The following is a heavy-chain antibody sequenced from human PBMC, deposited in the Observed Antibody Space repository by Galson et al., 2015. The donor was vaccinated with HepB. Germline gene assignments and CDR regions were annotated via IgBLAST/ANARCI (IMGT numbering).Heavy chain of an antibody. V-gene: IGHV3-9*01. D-gene: IGHD6-19*01. CDR3: ASQRTTSGWYEGVDL. CDR2: ISWNSGSI. CDR1: GFTFVDYA. J-gene: IGHJ5*02. Sequence: SLRLSCAASGFTFVDYAMHWVRQAPGKGLEWVSGISWNSGSIGYADSVKGRFIISRDNAKNSLYLQMNSLGAEDTAVYYCASQRTTSGWYEGVDLWGQGTLVIVSS.